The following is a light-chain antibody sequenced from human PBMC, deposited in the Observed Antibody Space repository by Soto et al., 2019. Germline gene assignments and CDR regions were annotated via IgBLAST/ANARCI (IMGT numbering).Light chain of an antibody. J-gene: IGLJ1*01. CDR3: ATWDASLNGFYV. Sequence: QSVLTQPPSASGTPGQGVTSSCSGSTSNIGSNYVYWYQQLPGTAPKLLIYRNNQRPSGVPDRFSGSKSGTSASLASSGLRFDDEADYFCATWDASLNGFYVFGTGTKVTV. CDR2: RNN. CDR1: TSNIGSNY. V-gene: IGLV1-47*01.